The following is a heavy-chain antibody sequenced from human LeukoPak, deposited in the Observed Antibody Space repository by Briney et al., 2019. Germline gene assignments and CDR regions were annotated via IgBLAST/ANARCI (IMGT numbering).Heavy chain of an antibody. D-gene: IGHD1-26*01. CDR2: IYYSGST. V-gene: IGHV4-31*03. Sequence: SETLSLTCTVSGGSISSGGYYWSWIRQHPGKGLEWIRYIYYSGSTYYNPSLKSRVTISVDTSKNQFSLKLSSVTAADTAVYYCARGFLGVPRNWYFDLWGRGTLVTVSS. J-gene: IGHJ2*01. CDR3: ARGFLGVPRNWYFDL. CDR1: GGSISSGGYY.